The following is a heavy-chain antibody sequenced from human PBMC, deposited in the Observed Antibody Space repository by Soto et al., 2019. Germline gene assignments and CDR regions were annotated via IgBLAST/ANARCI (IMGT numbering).Heavy chain of an antibody. CDR1: GGTFNSHT. CDR2: IMAMFGVT. V-gene: IGHV1-69*12. D-gene: IGHD2-2*01. CDR3: AGEGVTSSMSLPWMGYHYYGLAV. Sequence: QVQLVQSGAEVKKPGSAVKVSCRAPGGTFNSHTISWVRQAPGQGLEGMGGIMAMFGVTNYARKFQGRLTMTANESTTTAYMEVSGLTSEDAAVYYCAGEGVTSSMSLPWMGYHYYGLAVGGQGTTVIVTS. J-gene: IGHJ6*02.